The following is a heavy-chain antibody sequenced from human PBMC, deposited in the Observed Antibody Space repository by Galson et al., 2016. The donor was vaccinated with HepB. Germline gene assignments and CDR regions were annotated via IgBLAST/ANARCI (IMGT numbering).Heavy chain of an antibody. J-gene: IGHJ4*02. CDR2: TYYRSNWNN. D-gene: IGHD6-19*01. CDR1: GDRVSNNKAA. CDR3: PRSVEGYFYY. Sequence: CAISGDRVSNNKAAWLWIRQSPLRGLEWLGRTYYRSNWNNDYAVVVKSRTTINADPSNNQVALQLNSVTHENTAVYYCPRSVEGYFYYWGQGILVTVSS. V-gene: IGHV6-1*01.